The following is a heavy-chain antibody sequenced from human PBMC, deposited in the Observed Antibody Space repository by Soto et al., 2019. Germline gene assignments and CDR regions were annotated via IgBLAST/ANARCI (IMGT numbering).Heavy chain of an antibody. CDR2: ISYDGSNK. CDR1: GFTFSSHP. V-gene: IGHV3-30*04. D-gene: IGHD6-13*01. Sequence: PGGSLRLSCAASGFTFSSHPLHWVRQAPGKGLEWVASISYDGSNKYSADSVQGRFTISRDNSKNTLYLQMKSLRPEDTALYFCARGMFSSRSNFDYWGQGTLVTVSS. CDR3: ARGMFSSRSNFDY. J-gene: IGHJ4*02.